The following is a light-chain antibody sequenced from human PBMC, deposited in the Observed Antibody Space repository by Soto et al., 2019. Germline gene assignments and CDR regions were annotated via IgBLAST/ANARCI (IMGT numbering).Light chain of an antibody. CDR2: DAS. Sequence: EIVMTQSPATLSVSPGERATLSCRASQSVSDNFAWYQQKPGQAPRLLIYDASTRATGIPARFSGSGSGTEFHLPICSLQSEDFAVYYCQQYNTWTFGPGTKVEIK. CDR1: QSVSDN. CDR3: QQYNTWT. V-gene: IGKV3-15*01. J-gene: IGKJ1*01.